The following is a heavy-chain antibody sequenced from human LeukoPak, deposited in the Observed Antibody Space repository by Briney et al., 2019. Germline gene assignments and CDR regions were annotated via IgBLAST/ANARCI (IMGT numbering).Heavy chain of an antibody. J-gene: IGHJ4*02. Sequence: GGSLRLSRAASGNYWMHWVRQAPGKGLVWVSHINSDGSWTSYADSVKGRFTISKDNAKNTAYLQMNSLRAEDTAVYYCVSFYETYWGRGTLVTVSS. V-gene: IGHV3-74*01. CDR3: VSFYETY. CDR1: GNYW. CDR2: INSDGSWT. D-gene: IGHD2/OR15-2a*01.